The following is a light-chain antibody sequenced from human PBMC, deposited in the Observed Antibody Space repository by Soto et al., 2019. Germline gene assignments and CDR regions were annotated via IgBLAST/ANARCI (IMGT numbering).Light chain of an antibody. CDR3: LQDSNYPRT. CDR2: AAS. CDR1: QGIRNE. V-gene: IGKV1-6*01. J-gene: IGKJ1*01. Sequence: AIQMTQSPSSLSASVGDRVTITCRASQGIRNELGWYQQRPGKAPKLLIYAASTLESGVPSRFSASGSGTDFTLTISSLPPEDFATYYCLQDSNYPRTFGQGTKVEIK.